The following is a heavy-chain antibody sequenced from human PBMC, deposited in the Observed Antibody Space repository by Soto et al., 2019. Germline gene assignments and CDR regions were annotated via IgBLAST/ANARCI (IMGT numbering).Heavy chain of an antibody. J-gene: IGHJ6*02. D-gene: IGHD3-3*01. CDR1: GYTLTGLS. CDR3: ATGIFWNGYYTY. Sequence: GASVKVSCKVSGYTLTGLSMHWVRLAPGKGLEWMGGFDPEDGETIYAQKFQARVTMTEDTSADTAYMELSGLRSEDTAVYYCATGIFWNGYYTYWGQGTTVTVSS. V-gene: IGHV1-24*01. CDR2: FDPEDGET.